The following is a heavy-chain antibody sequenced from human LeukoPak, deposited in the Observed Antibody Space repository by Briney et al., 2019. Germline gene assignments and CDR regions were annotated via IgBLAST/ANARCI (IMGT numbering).Heavy chain of an antibody. V-gene: IGHV3-74*01. CDR1: GFTVSSNY. CDR2: INSDGSST. D-gene: IGHD2-2*01. Sequence: GGSLRPSCAASGFTVSSNYMSWVRQAPGKGLVWVSRINSDGSSTSYADSVKGRFTISRDNAKNTLFLQMNSLRAEDTAVYYCARGPGAFDIWGQGTMVTVSS. CDR3: ARGPGAFDI. J-gene: IGHJ3*02.